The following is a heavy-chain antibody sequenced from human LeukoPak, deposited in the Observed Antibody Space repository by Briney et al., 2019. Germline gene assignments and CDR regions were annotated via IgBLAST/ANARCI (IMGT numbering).Heavy chain of an antibody. D-gene: IGHD1-14*01. Sequence: PSETLSLTCDVSGGSLNYYFWSWIRQSPGKGLEWIAEVTYDGSTNYNPSLKSRATISLDTPKRQFSLTLNSVTAADTAVYYCTSQTVARWFDPWGQGTLVTVSS. CDR3: TSQTVARWFDP. J-gene: IGHJ5*02. CDR1: GGSLNYYF. V-gene: IGHV4-34*01. CDR2: VTYDGST.